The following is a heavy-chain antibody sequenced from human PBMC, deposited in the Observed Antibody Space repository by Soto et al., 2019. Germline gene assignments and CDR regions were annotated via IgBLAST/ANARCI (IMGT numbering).Heavy chain of an antibody. CDR3: AKDIVVVPAAITGDTVNWLDP. J-gene: IGHJ5*02. CDR2: IIPIFGTA. D-gene: IGHD2-2*01. Sequence: SVKVSCKASGGTFSSYAISWVRQAPGQGLEWMGGIIPIFGTANYAQKFQGRVTITADESTSTAYMELSSLRSEDTAVYYCAKDIVVVPAAITGDTVNWLDPWGQGTLVTVYS. V-gene: IGHV1-69*13. CDR1: GGTFSSYA.